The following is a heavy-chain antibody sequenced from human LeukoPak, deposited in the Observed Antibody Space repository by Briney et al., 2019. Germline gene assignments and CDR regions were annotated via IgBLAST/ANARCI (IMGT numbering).Heavy chain of an antibody. CDR3: ARDPYYYGSGTYTDC. CDR2: ISAYNGNT. CDR1: GYTFTSYG. J-gene: IGHJ4*02. V-gene: IGHV1-18*01. D-gene: IGHD3-10*01. Sequence: ASVKVSCKASGYTFTSYGISWVRQAPGQGLEWMGWISAYNGNTNYAQKLQGRVTMTTDTSTSTAYMELRSLRSDDTAVYYCARDPYYYGSGTYTDCWGQGTLVTVSS.